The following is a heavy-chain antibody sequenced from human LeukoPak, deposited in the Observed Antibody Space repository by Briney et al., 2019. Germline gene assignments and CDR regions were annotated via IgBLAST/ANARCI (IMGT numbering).Heavy chain of an antibody. Sequence: ASVKVSCKASGYTFTSYDINWVRQATGQGLEWMGWMNPNSGNTGYAQKFQGRVTMTRNTSISTAYMELSSLRSEDTAVYYCARGDSSSWPYYYYYGMDVWGQGTTVTVFS. J-gene: IGHJ6*02. CDR3: ARGDSSSWPYYYYYGMDV. CDR1: GYTFTSYD. CDR2: MNPNSGNT. D-gene: IGHD6-13*01. V-gene: IGHV1-8*01.